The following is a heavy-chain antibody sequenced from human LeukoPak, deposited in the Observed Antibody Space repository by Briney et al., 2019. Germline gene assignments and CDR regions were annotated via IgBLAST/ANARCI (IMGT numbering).Heavy chain of an antibody. V-gene: IGHV1-46*01. CDR3: ARDHSIDDKVSWLDT. D-gene: IGHD1-1*01. CDR1: GDTFTSNW. CDR2: INPTGDYT. Sequence: GASVKVSCKTSGDTFTSNWMHWIRQGPGQGLEWMGVINPTGDYTMYAQKFQGRVIVTRDMSSNTDYMELCSLRSDDTAVYYCARDHSIDDKVSWLDTWGQGTQVTVSS. J-gene: IGHJ5*02.